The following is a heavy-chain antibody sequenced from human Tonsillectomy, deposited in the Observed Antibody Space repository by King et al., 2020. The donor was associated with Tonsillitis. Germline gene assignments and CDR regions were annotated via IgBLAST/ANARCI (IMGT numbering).Heavy chain of an antibody. Sequence: VQLVESGGGLVQPGGSLRLSCEVSGFTFRNYWMTWVRQAPGKGLEWVANIDQDGSRIYYVDAVKGRFTISRDNAKNSVLLQMNSLRAEDTARYYCARDFSPDSSPTFFDALDLWGQGTVVTVPS. D-gene: IGHD3-22*01. CDR2: IDQDGSRI. J-gene: IGHJ3*01. V-gene: IGHV3-7*01. CDR3: ARDFSPDSSPTFFDALDL. CDR1: GFTFRNYW.